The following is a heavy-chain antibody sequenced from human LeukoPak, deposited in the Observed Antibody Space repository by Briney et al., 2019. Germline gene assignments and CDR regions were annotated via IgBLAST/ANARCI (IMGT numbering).Heavy chain of an antibody. CDR1: GFTFSSYW. CDR2: IKQDGSEK. Sequence: GGSLRLSCAASGFTFSSYWMSWVRQAPGKGLEGVANIKQDGSEKYYVDSVKGRFTISRDNAKNSLYLQMNSLRAEDTAVYYCARGNDDYGDYGFDYWGQGTLVTVSS. V-gene: IGHV3-7*05. CDR3: ARGNDDYGDYGFDY. D-gene: IGHD4-17*01. J-gene: IGHJ4*02.